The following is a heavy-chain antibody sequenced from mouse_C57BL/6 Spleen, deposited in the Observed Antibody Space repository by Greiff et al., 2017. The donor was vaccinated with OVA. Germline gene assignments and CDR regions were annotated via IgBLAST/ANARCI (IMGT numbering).Heavy chain of an antibody. J-gene: IGHJ3*01. CDR3: TKYSTGAWFAY. CDR1: GYTFTDYE. D-gene: IGHD2-5*01. V-gene: IGHV1-15*01. CDR2: IDPETGGT. Sequence: VQLQQSGAELVRPGASVTLSCKASGYTFTDYEMHWVKQTPVHGLEWIGAIDPETGGTAYNQKFKGKAILTADKSSSTAYMELRSLTSEDSAVDYCTKYSTGAWFAYWGQGTLVTVSA.